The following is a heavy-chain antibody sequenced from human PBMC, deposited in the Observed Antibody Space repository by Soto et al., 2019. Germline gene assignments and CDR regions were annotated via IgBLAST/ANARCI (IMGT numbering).Heavy chain of an antibody. D-gene: IGHD3-3*01. CDR2: IIPILGIA. J-gene: IGHJ3*02. V-gene: IGHV1-69*04. CDR3: AREPTYYDFWSGYYPPDAFDI. Sequence: SVKVSCKASGGTFSIYTISWVRQAPGQGLEWMGRIIPILGIANYAQKFQGRVTITADKSTSTAYMELSSLRSEDTAVYYCAREPTYYDFWSGYYPPDAFDIWGQGTMVTVSS. CDR1: GGTFSIYT.